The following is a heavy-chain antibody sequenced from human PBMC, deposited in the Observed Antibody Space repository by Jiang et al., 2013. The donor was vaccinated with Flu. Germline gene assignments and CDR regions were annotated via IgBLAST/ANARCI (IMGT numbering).Heavy chain of an antibody. J-gene: IGHJ4*02. CDR1: GYTFTTYT. V-gene: IGHV7-4-1*02. CDR3: VFSIAPRPFYFDY. Sequence: GSELRKPGASVKVSCKASGYTFTTYTLNWVRQAPGQGLEWMGWINTNTGNPTYAQGFTGRFVFSLDTSVSTAYLQISSLKAEDTAVYYCVFSIAPRPFYFDYWGQGTLVTVSS. D-gene: IGHD6-6*01. CDR2: INTNTGNP.